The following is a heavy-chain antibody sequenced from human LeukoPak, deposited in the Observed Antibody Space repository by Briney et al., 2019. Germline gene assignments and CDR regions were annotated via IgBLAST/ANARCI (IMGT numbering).Heavy chain of an antibody. Sequence: PGAFLRLSCAASGFTFSYYYMSWIRQAPGEGLEWVSYISSSSSTIYYADSVKGRFTITSDNAKNSLYLQMNSRSAEDTVVYCWARVGPRVATIDYWGQGTLVTVSS. CDR3: ARVGPRVATIDY. D-gene: IGHD5-12*01. J-gene: IGHJ4*02. CDR2: ISSSSSTI. CDR1: GFTFSYYY. V-gene: IGHV3-11*01.